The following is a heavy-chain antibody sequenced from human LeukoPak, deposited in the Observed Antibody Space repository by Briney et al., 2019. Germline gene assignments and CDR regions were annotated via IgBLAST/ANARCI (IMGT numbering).Heavy chain of an antibody. Sequence: GGSLRLSCAASGFTFSSYWMHWVRQAPGEGLVWVSRISTDGTSTSYADSVKGRFTISRDNAKNTLYLQMNSLRAEDTAVYYCAGCGGDCYSPDSWGQGAPVTVSS. D-gene: IGHD2-21*01. V-gene: IGHV3-74*01. CDR1: GFTFSSYW. CDR3: AGCGGDCYSPDS. J-gene: IGHJ4*02. CDR2: ISTDGTST.